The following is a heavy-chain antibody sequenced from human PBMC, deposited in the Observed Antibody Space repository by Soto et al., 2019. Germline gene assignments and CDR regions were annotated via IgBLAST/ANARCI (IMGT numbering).Heavy chain of an antibody. CDR3: ARDLGWQLVPTPDGDFYSGLDV. CDR2: ISFSGNT. CDR1: GGSISNDIDY. J-gene: IGHJ6*02. D-gene: IGHD6-6*01. Sequence: PSETLSLTCTVSGGSISNDIDYWTWIRQHPGKGLEWIGFISFSGNTYYNPTLKSRVSLSVDTSKNQFSLKLTSVTAADTAVYYCARDLGWQLVPTPDGDFYSGLDVWGRGTTVTVSS. V-gene: IGHV4-31*03.